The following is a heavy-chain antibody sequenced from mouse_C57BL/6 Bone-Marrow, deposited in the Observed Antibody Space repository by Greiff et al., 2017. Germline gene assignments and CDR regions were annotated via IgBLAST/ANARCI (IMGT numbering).Heavy chain of an antibody. V-gene: IGHV5-17*01. J-gene: IGHJ4*01. Sequence: EVQVVESGGGLVKPGGSLKLSCAASGFTFSDYGMHWVRQAPEKGLEWVAYIGSGSSTIYYEDTVKGRFTISRDNAKNTLFMQMTSLRSEDTAMNYCSSRGNYYAMDYWGQGTSVTVSS. D-gene: IGHD2-1*01. CDR3: SSRGNYYAMDY. CDR2: IGSGSSTI. CDR1: GFTFSDYG.